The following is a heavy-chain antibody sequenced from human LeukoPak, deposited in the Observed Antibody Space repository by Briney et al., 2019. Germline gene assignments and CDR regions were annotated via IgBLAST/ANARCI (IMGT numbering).Heavy chain of an antibody. D-gene: IGHD6-19*01. Sequence: GESLKISCKGSGYTFTNYWIGWVRQMPGKGLEWMGIIYPGDSDTRYSPSFRGQVIISADKSISTAYLQWSSLKASDTAMYYCARGGAVAATWLEFWGQGTLVTVSS. CDR2: IYPGDSDT. CDR3: ARGGAVAATWLEF. V-gene: IGHV5-51*01. J-gene: IGHJ4*02. CDR1: GYTFTNYW.